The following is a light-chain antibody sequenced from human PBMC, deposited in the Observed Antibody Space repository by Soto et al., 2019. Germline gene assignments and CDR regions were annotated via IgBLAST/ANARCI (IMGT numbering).Light chain of an antibody. CDR1: QSVSSSY. CDR2: GAP. V-gene: IGKV3-20*01. J-gene: IGKJ1*01. Sequence: EIVLTQSPGTLSLSPGERATLSCRASQSVSSSYLAWYQQKPGQAPRLVIYGAPSRAAGIPDRFSGSGSGTDFTLTISRLEPEDFAVYYCQQYGNSRTFGQGTKVDIK. CDR3: QQYGNSRT.